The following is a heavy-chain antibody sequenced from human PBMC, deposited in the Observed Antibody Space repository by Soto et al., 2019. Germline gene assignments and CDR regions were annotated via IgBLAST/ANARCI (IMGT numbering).Heavy chain of an antibody. CDR1: GGTLRGYS. CDR2: FNHSGST. D-gene: IGHD4-17*01. CDR3: ARGRMDPHQADYAFDY. V-gene: IGHV4-34*01. Sequence: PSQKLPLTCVLCGGTLRGYSWRWIRQPPGKGLEWIVEFNHSGSTHSYASGKIRLTRAVATSKNPFSRKGSSVIAADTAVYYCARGRMDPHQADYAFDYWGEGTLVTV. J-gene: IGHJ4*02.